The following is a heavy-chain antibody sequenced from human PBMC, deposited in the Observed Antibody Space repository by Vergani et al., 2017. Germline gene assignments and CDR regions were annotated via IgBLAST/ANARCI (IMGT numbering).Heavy chain of an antibody. Sequence: QVQLVESGGGVVQPGRSLRLSCAASGFTFSSYGMHWVRQAPGKGLEWVAVISYDGSNKYYADSVKGRFTISRDNSKNTLYLQMNSRRAEDTAVYYCAKDSSGWPIDYWGQGTLVTVSS. D-gene: IGHD6-19*01. CDR3: AKDSSGWPIDY. CDR1: GFTFSSYG. V-gene: IGHV3-30*18. J-gene: IGHJ4*02. CDR2: ISYDGSNK.